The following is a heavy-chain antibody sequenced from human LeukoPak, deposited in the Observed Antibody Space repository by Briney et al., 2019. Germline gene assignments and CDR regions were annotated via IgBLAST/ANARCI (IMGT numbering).Heavy chain of an antibody. CDR2: ISGSGGSA. D-gene: IGHD2-2*01. J-gene: IGHJ4*02. CDR3: AKDYTIVVVPAAMIDY. CDR1: GFTFSSYA. Sequence: GGSLRLSCAASGFTFSSYAMSWVRQAPGKGLEWVSAISGSGGSAYYADSVKGRFTISRDNSKNTLYLQMNSLRAEDTSVYYCAKDYTIVVVPAAMIDYWGQGTLVTVSS. V-gene: IGHV3-23*01.